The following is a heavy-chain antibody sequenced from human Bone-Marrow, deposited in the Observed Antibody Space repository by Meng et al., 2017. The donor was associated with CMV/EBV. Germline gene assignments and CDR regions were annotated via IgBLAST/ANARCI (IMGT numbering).Heavy chain of an antibody. CDR1: GFTFSSYA. V-gene: IGHV3-23*01. Sequence: ETLSLTCAASGFTFSSYAMSWVRQAPGKGLEWVSAISGSGGSTYYADSVKGRFTISRDNAKNSLYLHMNSLTVEDTAMYYCVRSTIFGGVIWDYWGQGSPVTVSS. CDR2: ISGSGGST. D-gene: IGHD3-3*01. J-gene: IGHJ4*02. CDR3: VRSTIFGGVIWDY.